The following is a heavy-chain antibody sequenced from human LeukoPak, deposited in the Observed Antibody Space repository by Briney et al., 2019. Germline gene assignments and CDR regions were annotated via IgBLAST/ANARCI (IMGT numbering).Heavy chain of an antibody. D-gene: IGHD6-19*01. Sequence: GGSLRLSCAASGFAFSTYYIRWVRQPPGKGLEWVAVISYDGRNMYYGDSVKGRFTISRDNSKNTLYLQMNSLRPEDTAVYYCAKSLSSGWSSYYFGDWGQGTLVAVSS. CDR2: ISYDGRNM. J-gene: IGHJ4*02. CDR1: GFAFSTYY. V-gene: IGHV3-30*18. CDR3: AKSLSSGWSSYYFGD.